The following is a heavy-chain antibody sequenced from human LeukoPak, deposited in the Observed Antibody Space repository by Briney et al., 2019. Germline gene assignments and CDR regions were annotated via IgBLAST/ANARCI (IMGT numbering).Heavy chain of an antibody. CDR1: GGSFSGYY. D-gene: IGHD6-13*01. CDR3: ARDTRYTAAAPGFDP. V-gene: IGHV4-34*01. J-gene: IGHJ5*02. Sequence: SETLSLTCAVYGGSFSGYYWSWIRQPPGKGLEWIGEINHSGSTNYNPSPKSRATISVDTSKNQFSLKLSSVTAADTAVYYRARDTRYTAAAPGFDPWGQGTLVTVSS. CDR2: INHSGST.